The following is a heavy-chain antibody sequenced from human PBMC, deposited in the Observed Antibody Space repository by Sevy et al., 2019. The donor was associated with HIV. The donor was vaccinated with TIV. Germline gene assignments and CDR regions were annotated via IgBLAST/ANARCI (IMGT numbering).Heavy chain of an antibody. CDR1: GFTFSSYG. V-gene: IGHV3-30*03. D-gene: IGHD5-12*01. CDR2: ISYDGSNK. CDR3: HSGYDSDASDI. Sequence: GGSLRLSCAVSGFTFSSYGMHWVRQAPGKGLEWVAVISYDGSNKYYADSVKGRFTISRDNSKNTLYLQMNSLRAEDTAVYYCHSGYDSDASDIWGQGTMVTV. J-gene: IGHJ3*02.